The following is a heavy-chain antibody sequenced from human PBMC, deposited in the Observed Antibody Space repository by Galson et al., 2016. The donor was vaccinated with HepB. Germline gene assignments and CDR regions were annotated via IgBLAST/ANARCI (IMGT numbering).Heavy chain of an antibody. D-gene: IGHD1-26*01. CDR2: IYPGDSET. Sequence: QSGAEVKKSGESLQISCKASGSTFIPKWIGWVRQMPGKGLEWMGIIYPGDSETRYSPSFQGQVTFSADKSISTAYLQWSSLKASDTAMYYCATSGSYGDFDYWGQGTLVIVSS. J-gene: IGHJ4*02. V-gene: IGHV5-51*01. CDR3: ATSGSYGDFDY. CDR1: GSTFIPKW.